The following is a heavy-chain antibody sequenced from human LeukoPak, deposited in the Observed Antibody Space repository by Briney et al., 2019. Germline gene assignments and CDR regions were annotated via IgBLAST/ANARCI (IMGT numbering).Heavy chain of an antibody. V-gene: IGHV4-39*07. D-gene: IGHD2-2*01. Sequence: SETLSLTCSVSGGSISSSTYYWGWIRQPPGKGLEWIGSIYYSGTTSYNPSLKSRVTISVDTSKNQFSLKLSSVTAADTAVYYCARGLDARYAFDIWGQGTMVTVSS. CDR1: GGSISSSTYY. CDR2: IYYSGTT. J-gene: IGHJ3*02. CDR3: ARGLDARYAFDI.